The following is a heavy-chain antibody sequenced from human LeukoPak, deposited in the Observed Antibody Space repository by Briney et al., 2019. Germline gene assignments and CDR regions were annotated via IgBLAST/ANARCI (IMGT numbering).Heavy chain of an antibody. J-gene: IGHJ4*02. CDR3: AKGGQQQVVRGDYFNY. D-gene: IGHD6-13*01. CDR1: GFTVSSNY. CDR2: IYSGGST. Sequence: GGSLRLSCAASGFTVSSNYMSWVRQAPGKGLEWVSVIYSGGSTYYADSVKGRFTISRDNSKNTLYLQMNSLRADDTAVYYCAKGGQQQVVRGDYFNYWGQGTPVTVSS. V-gene: IGHV3-53*01.